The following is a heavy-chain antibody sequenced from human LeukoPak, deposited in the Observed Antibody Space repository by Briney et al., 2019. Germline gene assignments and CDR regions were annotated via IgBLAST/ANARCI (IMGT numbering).Heavy chain of an antibody. V-gene: IGHV3-7*01. CDR1: GFTFSSYW. Sequence: GGSLRLSCAASGFTFSSYWMSWVRQAPGKGLEWVANIKQDGSEKYYVDSVKGRFTISRDNAKNSLYLQMNSLRAEDTAVYYCARDHLPYYYYYMDVWGKGITVTVSS. CDR2: IKQDGSEK. CDR3: ARDHLPYYYYYMDV. J-gene: IGHJ6*03.